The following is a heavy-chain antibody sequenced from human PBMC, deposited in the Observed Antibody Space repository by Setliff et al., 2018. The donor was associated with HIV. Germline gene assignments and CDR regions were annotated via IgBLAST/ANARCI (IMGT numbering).Heavy chain of an antibody. CDR1: GYTFINYY. Sequence: ASVKVSCKASGYTFINYYIHWVRQAPGQGLEWMAIIDPSGESTSYAQKFQGRVTMTMDTSTNTVYMELSSLRSEETAVYYCARDAEPVLQWFGESPNHDAFDFWGQGTMVTVSS. CDR3: ARDAEPVLQWFGESPNHDAFDF. V-gene: IGHV1-46*01. D-gene: IGHD3-10*01. J-gene: IGHJ3*01. CDR2: IDPSGEST.